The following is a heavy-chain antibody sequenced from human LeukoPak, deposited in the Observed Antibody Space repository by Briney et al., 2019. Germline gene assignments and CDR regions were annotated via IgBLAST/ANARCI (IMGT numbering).Heavy chain of an antibody. V-gene: IGHV3-48*04. Sequence: PGGSLRLSCAASGFTFSSYGMNWVGKAPGKGREGVSYISSSSSTIYYADSVRGRFTISRDNAKNSLYLQMNSLRAEDTAVYYCARDEPNYYYMDVWGKGTTVTVSS. CDR3: ARDEPNYYYMDV. J-gene: IGHJ6*03. CDR2: ISSSSSTI. CDR1: GFTFSSYG.